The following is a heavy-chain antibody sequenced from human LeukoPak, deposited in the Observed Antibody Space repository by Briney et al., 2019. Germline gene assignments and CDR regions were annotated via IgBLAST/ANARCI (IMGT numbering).Heavy chain of an antibody. CDR2: INHSGST. J-gene: IGHJ4*02. Sequence: SETLSLTCAVYGGSFSGYYWSWIRQPPGKGLEWIGEINHSGSTNYNPSLKSRVTISVDTSKNQFSLKLSSVTAADTAVYYCARDTGGTADYWGQGTLVTVSS. D-gene: IGHD3-16*01. CDR3: ARDTGGTADY. V-gene: IGHV4-34*01. CDR1: GGSFSGYY.